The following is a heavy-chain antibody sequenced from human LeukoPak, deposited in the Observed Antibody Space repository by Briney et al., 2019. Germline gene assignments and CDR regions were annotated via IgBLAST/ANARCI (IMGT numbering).Heavy chain of an antibody. CDR2: IRSKAYGGTT. D-gene: IGHD3-16*01. V-gene: IGHV3-71*01. CDR3: AKAGRGLD. CDR1: GFTFSSYG. J-gene: IGHJ4*02. Sequence: PGGSLRLSCAASGFTFSSYGMDWVRQAPGKGLEWVGFIRSKAYGGTTEYAASVKGRFTISRDDSKSIAYLQMNSLRAEDTAVYYCAKAGRGLDWGQGTLVTVSS.